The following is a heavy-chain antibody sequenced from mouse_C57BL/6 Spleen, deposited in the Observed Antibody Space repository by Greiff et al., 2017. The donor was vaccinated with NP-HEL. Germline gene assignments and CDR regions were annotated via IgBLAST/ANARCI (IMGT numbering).Heavy chain of an antibody. CDR1: GYSITSGYY. CDR3: ASQSFYAMDY. CDR2: ISYDGSN. V-gene: IGHV3-6*01. J-gene: IGHJ4*01. Sequence: EVKLVESGPGLVKPSQSLSLTCSVTGYSITSGYYWNWIRQFPGNKLEWMGYISYDGSNNYNPSLKNRISITRDTSKNQFFLKLNSVTTEDTATYYCASQSFYAMDYWGQGTSVTVSS.